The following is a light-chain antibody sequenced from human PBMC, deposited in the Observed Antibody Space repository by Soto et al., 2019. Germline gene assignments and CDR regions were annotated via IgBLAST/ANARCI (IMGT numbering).Light chain of an antibody. V-gene: IGKV1-39*01. J-gene: IGKJ3*01. CDR3: QHGYSIVSFT. CDR2: GAS. CDR1: QSISNY. Sequence: DIPMTQSPSSLSASVGDRVTITCRASQSISNYLNWYQQKPGKAPKLLIYGASTLQSGVPSRFSGSGSGTDFTLTISSLQPEDFATYYCQHGYSIVSFTFGPGTKVDI.